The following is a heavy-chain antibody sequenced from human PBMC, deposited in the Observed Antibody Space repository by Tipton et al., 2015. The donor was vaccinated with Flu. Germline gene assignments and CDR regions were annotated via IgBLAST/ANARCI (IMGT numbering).Heavy chain of an antibody. CDR3: ARALNSGREYTFDI. D-gene: IGHD1-26*01. Sequence: LVQSSETLSLTCSVSGGSISSYYWSWIRQPAGKGLEWIATIIQSGNAYYNPSLRSRVTISVDTTKNLFSLNLSSVTATDTAVYYCARALNSGREYTFDIWGRGTVVTVSS. CDR2: IIQSGNA. CDR1: GGSISSYY. V-gene: IGHV4-59*08. J-gene: IGHJ3*02.